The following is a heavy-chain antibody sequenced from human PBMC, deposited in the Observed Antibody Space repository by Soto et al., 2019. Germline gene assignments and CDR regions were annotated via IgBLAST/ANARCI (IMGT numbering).Heavy chain of an antibody. Sequence: ASVKVSCKASGYTFTSYGISWVRQAPGQGLEWMGWISAYNGNTNYAQKLQGRVTMTTDTSTSTAYMELRSLRSDDTAVYYCARRSGIAAAGNWFDPWGQGTLVTVYS. CDR3: ARRSGIAAAGNWFDP. CDR2: ISAYNGNT. V-gene: IGHV1-18*01. CDR1: GYTFTSYG. J-gene: IGHJ5*02. D-gene: IGHD6-13*01.